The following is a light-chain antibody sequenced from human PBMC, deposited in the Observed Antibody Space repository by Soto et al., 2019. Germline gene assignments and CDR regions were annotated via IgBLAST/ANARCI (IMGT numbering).Light chain of an antibody. CDR3: QQYNNWPLT. Sequence: EIVLTQSPGTLSLSPGEGATLSCRASQSVSSSYLAWYQQKPGQAPRLLIYAASTRATGLPARFSGSGSGTEFTLTISSLQSEDFAVYSCQQYNNWPLTFGQGTKVDNK. V-gene: IGKV3-15*01. CDR1: QSVSSSY. CDR2: AAS. J-gene: IGKJ1*01.